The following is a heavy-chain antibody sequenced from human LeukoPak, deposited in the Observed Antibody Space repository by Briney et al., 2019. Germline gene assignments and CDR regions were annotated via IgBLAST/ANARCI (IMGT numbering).Heavy chain of an antibody. D-gene: IGHD6-19*01. V-gene: IGHV4-38-2*02. CDR3: ARDRWLAPGRFDP. CDR2: IYHSGST. CDR1: GSSISIGYF. Sequence: SETLSLTCTVSGSSISIGYFWGWIRQPPGKGLEWIGSIYHSGSTYYNPSLRSRVTISIDTSKNQISLKLTSVTAADTALYYCARDRWLAPGRFDPWGQGTLVTVSS. J-gene: IGHJ5*02.